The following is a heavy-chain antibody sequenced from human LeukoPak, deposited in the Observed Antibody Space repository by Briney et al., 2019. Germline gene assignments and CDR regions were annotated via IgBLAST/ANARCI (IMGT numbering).Heavy chain of an antibody. CDR2: ISYDGSNK. CDR3: AKSTPYSSSWYYFDY. D-gene: IGHD6-13*01. V-gene: IGHV3-30*04. J-gene: IGHJ4*02. Sequence: GGSLRLSCAASGFTFSSYAMHWVRQAPGKGLEWVAVISYDGSNKYYADSVKGRFTISRDNSKNTLYLQMNSLRAEDTAVYYCAKSTPYSSSWYYFDYWGQGTLVTVSS. CDR1: GFTFSSYA.